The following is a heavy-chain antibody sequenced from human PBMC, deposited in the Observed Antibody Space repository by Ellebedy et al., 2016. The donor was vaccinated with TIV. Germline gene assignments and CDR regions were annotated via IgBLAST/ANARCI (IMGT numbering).Heavy chain of an antibody. CDR3: ARGLIAVADTLFFDW. Sequence: SETLSLTXAVYGGSFSGYYWSWIRQSPGKGLKWIGEINHSGNTNYNPSLKSRVTVSVDTSKNQFSLKLSSVTAADTAVYYCARGLIAVADTLFFDWWGQGTVVTVSS. CDR2: INHSGNT. V-gene: IGHV4-34*01. CDR1: GGSFSGYY. J-gene: IGHJ4*02. D-gene: IGHD6-19*01.